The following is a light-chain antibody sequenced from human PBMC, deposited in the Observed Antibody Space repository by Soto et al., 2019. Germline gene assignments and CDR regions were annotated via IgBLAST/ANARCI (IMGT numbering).Light chain of an antibody. CDR3: CSFAGSNFVV. J-gene: IGLJ1*01. CDR1: SSDVGGYNY. Sequence: QSALTQPRSVSGSPGQSVTISCTGTSSDVGGYNYVSWYQQHPGKAPRLMIYDVTQRPSGVPDRFSGSKSVNSSSLIISGLQAEDEADYYCCSFAGSNFVVFGTGTKVTVL. CDR2: DVT. V-gene: IGLV2-11*01.